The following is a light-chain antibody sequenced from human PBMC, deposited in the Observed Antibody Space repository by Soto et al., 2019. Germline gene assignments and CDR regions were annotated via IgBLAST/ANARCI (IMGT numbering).Light chain of an antibody. CDR1: SSDVGGYNY. V-gene: IGLV2-14*03. CDR2: DVS. CDR3: SSYTSSNTVI. J-gene: IGLJ2*01. Sequence: QSALTQPASVSGSPGQSITISCTGTSSDVGGYNYVSWYQHHPGKAPKLMIYDVSHRPSGVSNRFSGSKSGNTASLTISGLQAGDDADYYCSSYTSSNTVIFGGGTKLTVL.